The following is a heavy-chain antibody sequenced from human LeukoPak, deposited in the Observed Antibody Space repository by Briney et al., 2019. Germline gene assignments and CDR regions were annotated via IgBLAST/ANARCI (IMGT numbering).Heavy chain of an antibody. V-gene: IGHV3-23*01. J-gene: IGHJ4*02. Sequence: GGSLRLSCAASGFTFSSYAMSWVHQAPGKGLEWVSGISGSGTSTYYADSVKGRFTISRDNSKNTMSPQMNSLRAEDTALYYCARGKGIAVSSFDSWGQGTLVTVSS. CDR2: ISGSGTST. D-gene: IGHD6-19*01. CDR1: GFTFSSYA. CDR3: ARGKGIAVSSFDS.